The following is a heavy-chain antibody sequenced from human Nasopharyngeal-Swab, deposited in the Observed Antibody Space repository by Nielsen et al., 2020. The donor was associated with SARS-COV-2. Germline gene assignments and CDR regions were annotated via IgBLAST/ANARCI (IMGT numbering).Heavy chain of an antibody. CDR1: GFTFTSSV. J-gene: IGHJ6*02. D-gene: IGHD3-3*01. CDR3: AAETSYPYDFWSGSYYYYGMDV. CDR2: IVVGSGNT. V-gene: IGHV1-58*02. Sequence: SVKVSCKASGFTFTSSVMQWVRQARGQRLEWIGWIVVGSGNTNYAQKFQERVTITRDMSTSTAYMELSSLRSEDTAVYYCAAETSYPYDFWSGSYYYYGMDVWGQGTTVTVSS.